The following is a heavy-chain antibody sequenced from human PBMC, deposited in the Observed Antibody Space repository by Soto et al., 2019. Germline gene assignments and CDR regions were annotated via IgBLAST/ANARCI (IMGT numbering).Heavy chain of an antibody. CDR2: IIPMFGTA. J-gene: IGHJ6*02. CDR1: GGTFSSYA. Sequence: SVKVSCKAAGGTFSSYAISWVRQAPGQGLEWMGGIIPMFGTANYADSVEGRFTISRDNSKNTVYLQMNSLRAEDTAVYYCVRENYYYGMDVWGQGTTVTVSS. CDR3: VRENYYYGMDV. V-gene: IGHV1-69*05.